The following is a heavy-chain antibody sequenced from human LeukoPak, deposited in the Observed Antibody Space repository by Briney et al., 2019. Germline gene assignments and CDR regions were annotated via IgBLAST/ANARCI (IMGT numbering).Heavy chain of an antibody. Sequence: PGGSLRLSCAASGFTFSSYSMNWVRQAPGKGLEWVSYISSSSSTIYYADSVKGRFTISRDNAKNSLYLQMNSLRDEDTAVYYCARPLSNGYFHDSGGYYPYAMDVWGQGTTVTVSS. J-gene: IGHJ6*02. CDR1: GFTFSSYS. CDR2: ISSSSSTI. CDR3: ARPLSNGYFHDSGGYYPYAMDV. D-gene: IGHD3-22*01. V-gene: IGHV3-48*02.